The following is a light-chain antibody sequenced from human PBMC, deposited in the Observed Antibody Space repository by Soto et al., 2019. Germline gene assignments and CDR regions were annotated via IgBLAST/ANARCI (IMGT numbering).Light chain of an antibody. CDR3: QQYNNWPGVF. CDR1: QSVSSN. V-gene: IGKV3-15*01. CDR2: GAS. J-gene: IGKJ4*01. Sequence: EIVMTQSPATLSVSPGERATLSCRASQSVSSNLAWYQQKPGQAPRLLIYGASTRATGIPARFSGSGSGTEFTLTISSPQSEDFAVYYCQQYNNWPGVFFGGGTKVEIK.